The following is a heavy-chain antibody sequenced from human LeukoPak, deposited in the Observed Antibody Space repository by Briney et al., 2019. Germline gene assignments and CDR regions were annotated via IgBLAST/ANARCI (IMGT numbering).Heavy chain of an antibody. CDR3: AKAPAGGLYYYDSSGYYDDY. V-gene: IGHV3-53*01. Sequence: GGSLRLSCAASGFTVSSNYMSWVRQAPGKGLEWVSVIYSGGSTYYADSVKGRFTISRDNSENTLYLQMNGLRAEDTAVYYCAKAPAGGLYYYDSSGYYDDYWGQGTLVTVSS. CDR2: IYSGGST. D-gene: IGHD3-22*01. CDR1: GFTVSSNY. J-gene: IGHJ4*02.